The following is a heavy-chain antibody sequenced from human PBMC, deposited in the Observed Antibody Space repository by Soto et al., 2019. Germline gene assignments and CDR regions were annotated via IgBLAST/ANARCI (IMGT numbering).Heavy chain of an antibody. J-gene: IGHJ4*02. CDR2: INAGNGNT. CDR3: ARGPGGPDGPGDY. D-gene: IGHD2-15*01. CDR1: GYTFTSYA. Sequence: QVQLVQSGAEVKKPGASVKVSCKASGYTFTSYAMHWVRQAPGQRLEWMGWINAGNGNTKYSQKFQGRVTITRDTSAGTADTELSSLRSQDTAVYYCARGPGGPDGPGDYWGQGTLVTVSS. V-gene: IGHV1-3*01.